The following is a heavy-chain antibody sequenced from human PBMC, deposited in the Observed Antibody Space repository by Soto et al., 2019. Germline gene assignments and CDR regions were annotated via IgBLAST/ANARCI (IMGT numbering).Heavy chain of an antibody. CDR2: IDPSDSYT. J-gene: IGHJ6*02. V-gene: IGHV5-10-1*01. D-gene: IGHD2-15*01. Sequence: GESLKISCKGSGYSFTSYWISWVRQMPGKGLEWMGRIDPSDSYTNYSPSFQGHVTISADKSISTAYLQWSSLKASDTAMYYIAIPGVEYCSGGSCVDVWGQGTTVTVSS. CDR3: AIPGVEYCSGGSCVDV. CDR1: GYSFTSYW.